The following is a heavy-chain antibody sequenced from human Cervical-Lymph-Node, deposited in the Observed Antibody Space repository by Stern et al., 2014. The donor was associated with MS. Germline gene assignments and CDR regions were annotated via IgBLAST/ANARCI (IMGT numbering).Heavy chain of an antibody. Sequence: QVQLVQSGGGVVQPGRSLRLSCAASGFSIRSLGMHWVRQAPGKGLEWVAVISFVGSNKKYGDTVKGRFSISSDNSNNTMYLQMNSLRPEDTAVYYCMGVGDAMDVWGQGTTVIVS. V-gene: IGHV3-30*03. CDR3: MGVGDAMDV. J-gene: IGHJ6*02. CDR1: GFSIRSLG. CDR2: ISFVGSNK.